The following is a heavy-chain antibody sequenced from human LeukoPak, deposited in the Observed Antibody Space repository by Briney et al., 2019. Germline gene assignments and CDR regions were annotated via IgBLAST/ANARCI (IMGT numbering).Heavy chain of an antibody. Sequence: SETLSLTCAVSGGSISSSNWWSWVRQPPGKGLEWIGEIYHSGSTNYNPSLKSRVTISVDKSKNQFSLKLSSVTAADTAVYYCARGDSSSWYRRPCYFDYWGQGTLVTVSS. CDR3: ARGDSSSWYRRPCYFDY. CDR1: GGSISSSNW. D-gene: IGHD6-13*01. CDR2: IYHSGST. J-gene: IGHJ4*02. V-gene: IGHV4-4*02.